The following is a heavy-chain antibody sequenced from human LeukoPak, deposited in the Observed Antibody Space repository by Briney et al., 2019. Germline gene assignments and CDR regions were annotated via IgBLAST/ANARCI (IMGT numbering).Heavy chain of an antibody. CDR3: ARAESSSWYPTGIRDYYYMDV. CDR2: INPNSGGT. D-gene: IGHD6-13*01. V-gene: IGHV1-2*02. CDR1: GYTFTGYY. J-gene: IGHJ6*03. Sequence: GASVKVSCKASGYTFTGYYMHWVRQAPGQGLEWMGWINPNSGGTNYAQKFQGRVTMTRDTSISTAYMELSRLRSDDTAVYYCARAESSSWYPTGIRDYYYMDVWGKGTTVTISS.